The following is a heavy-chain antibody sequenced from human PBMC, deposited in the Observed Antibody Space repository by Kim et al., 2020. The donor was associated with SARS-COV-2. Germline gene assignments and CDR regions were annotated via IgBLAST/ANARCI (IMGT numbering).Heavy chain of an antibody. Sequence: GGSLRLSCAASGFTFNNYAMHWVRQAPGKGLEWVGVISYDGGSQYYSDSVQGRFTISRDNSKNTLYLQMNSLRPADTAVYYCARDMVRGVPDYLDYWGQGTLVTVSS. CDR1: GFTFNNYA. CDR3: ARDMVRGVPDYLDY. V-gene: IGHV3-30*04. CDR2: ISYDGGSQ. D-gene: IGHD3-10*01. J-gene: IGHJ4*02.